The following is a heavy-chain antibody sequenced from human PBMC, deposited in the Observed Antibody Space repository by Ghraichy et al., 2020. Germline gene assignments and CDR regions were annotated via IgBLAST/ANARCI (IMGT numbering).Heavy chain of an antibody. Sequence: SETLSLTCAVYGGSFSGYYWSWIRQPPGKGLEWIGEINHSGSTNYNPSLNSRVTISGDTSKNQFSLKLSSVTAADTAVYYCARGPSTVATWTLWYWGQGTLVTVSS. J-gene: IGHJ4*02. V-gene: IGHV4-34*01. CDR2: INHSGST. CDR3: ARGPSTVATWTLWY. D-gene: IGHD4-17*01. CDR1: GGSFSGYY.